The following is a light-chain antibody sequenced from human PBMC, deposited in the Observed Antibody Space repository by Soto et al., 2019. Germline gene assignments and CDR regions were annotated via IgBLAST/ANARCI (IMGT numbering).Light chain of an antibody. J-gene: IGKJ1*01. CDR2: KAS. CDR1: QTISSW. CDR3: QQYNSYS. Sequence: DIQMTQSTTTLSGSLGDRFTITCRASQTISSWLAWYQQKPGKAPKLLIYKASTLKSGVPSRFSGSGSGTEFTLTISSLQPDDFATYYCQQYNSYSFGQLTKV. V-gene: IGKV1-5*03.